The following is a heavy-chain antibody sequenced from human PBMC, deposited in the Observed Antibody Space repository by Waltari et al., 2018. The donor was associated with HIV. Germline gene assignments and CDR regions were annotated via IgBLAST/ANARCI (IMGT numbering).Heavy chain of an antibody. CDR1: GYSFSSYF. CDR3: ARGDYGDYVGLGANF. J-gene: IGHJ4*02. Sequence: QVQLVQSGAEVQKPGASVKVSCEASGYSFSSYFMPWLRQAPGQGLEWMGWINPNSGGTNYAQNFQGRVTMTRDTSISTAYMELSSLRSGDTAVYYCARGDYGDYVGLGANFWGQGTLVAVSS. D-gene: IGHD4-17*01. V-gene: IGHV1-2*02. CDR2: INPNSGGT.